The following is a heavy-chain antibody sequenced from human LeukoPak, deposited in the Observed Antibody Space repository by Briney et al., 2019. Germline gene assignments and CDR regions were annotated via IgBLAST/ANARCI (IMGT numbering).Heavy chain of an antibody. D-gene: IGHD5-12*01. CDR3: AGQDIVATIEDY. J-gene: IGHJ4*02. Sequence: ASVKVSCKASGYTFTSYGISWVRQAPGQGLEWMGWISAYNGNTNYAQKLQGRVTMTTDTSTSTAYMELRSLRSDDTAVYYCAGQDIVATIEDYWGQGTLVTVSS. V-gene: IGHV1-18*01. CDR1: GYTFTSYG. CDR2: ISAYNGNT.